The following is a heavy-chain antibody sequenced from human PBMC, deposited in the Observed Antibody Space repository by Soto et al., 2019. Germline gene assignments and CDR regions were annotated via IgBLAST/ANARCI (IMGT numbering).Heavy chain of an antibody. CDR3: AHRRARTAARDDAYDV. J-gene: IGHJ3*01. CDR1: GFSLSTSGVG. V-gene: IGHV2-5*02. CDR2: LYWDDDK. D-gene: IGHD6-13*01. Sequence: QITLKESGPTVVKPTQTLTLTCSFPGFSLSTSGVGVGWIRHPPGKSPEWLALLYWDDDKRYRPSLKSRLTITRDTSKTQVGLIMTDMDPVDTATYYCAHRRARTAARDDAYDVWGQGTKVTISS.